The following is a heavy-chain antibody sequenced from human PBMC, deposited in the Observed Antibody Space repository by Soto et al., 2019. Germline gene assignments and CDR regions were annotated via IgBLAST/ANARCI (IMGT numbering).Heavy chain of an antibody. D-gene: IGHD4-17*01. Sequence: GGSLRLSCAASGFTFSSYAMSWVRQAPGKGLEWVSAISGSGGSTYYADSVKGRFTISRDNSKNTLYLQMNSLRAEDTAVYYCAKDLRAYGDYDPTNQKRFDYWGQGTLVTVSS. CDR2: ISGSGGST. CDR3: AKDLRAYGDYDPTNQKRFDY. V-gene: IGHV3-23*01. CDR1: GFTFSSYA. J-gene: IGHJ4*02.